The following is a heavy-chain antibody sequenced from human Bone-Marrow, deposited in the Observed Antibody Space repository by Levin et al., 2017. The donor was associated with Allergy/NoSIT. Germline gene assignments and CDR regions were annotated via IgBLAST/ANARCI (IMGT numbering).Heavy chain of an antibody. CDR1: GGTFSSYA. D-gene: IGHD3-10*01. CDR3: ATDLKVRGVQGGMDV. Sequence: GASVKVSCKASGGTFSSYAISWVRQAPGQGLEWMGGIIPIFGTANYAQKFQGRVTITADESTSTAYMELSSLRSEDTAVYYCATDLKVRGVQGGMDVWGQGTTVTVSS. V-gene: IGHV1-69*13. CDR2: IIPIFGTA. J-gene: IGHJ6*02.